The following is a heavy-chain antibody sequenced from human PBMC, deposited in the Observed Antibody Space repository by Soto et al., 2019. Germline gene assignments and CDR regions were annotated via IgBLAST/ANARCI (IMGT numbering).Heavy chain of an antibody. V-gene: IGHV1-18*03. Sequence: ASVKVSCKASGYTFTNYGFSWVRQAPGQGLEWMGWISGYNGNINYAQNFQGRVTMTTDTSTSTAYMEMKRLRFDDMAVYYCARDSGYCNNCDPFEFWGQGTMVTVSS. D-gene: IGHD2-8*01. CDR3: ARDSGYCNNCDPFEF. J-gene: IGHJ3*01. CDR2: ISGYNGNI. CDR1: GYTFTNYG.